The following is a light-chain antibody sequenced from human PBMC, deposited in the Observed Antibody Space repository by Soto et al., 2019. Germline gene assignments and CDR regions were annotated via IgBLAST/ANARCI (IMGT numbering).Light chain of an antibody. CDR1: RGHSSYA. CDR3: QTSGTGNMV. V-gene: IGLV4-69*01. J-gene: IGLJ2*01. Sequence: QSVLTQSPSASASLGASVKLTCTLSRGHSSYAIAWHQQQPEKGPRYLMKLNSDGSHSKGDGIPDRFSGSSSGAERYVTITIPQSEHEADYYWQTSGTGNMVFGGGTKDTVL. CDR2: LNSDGSH.